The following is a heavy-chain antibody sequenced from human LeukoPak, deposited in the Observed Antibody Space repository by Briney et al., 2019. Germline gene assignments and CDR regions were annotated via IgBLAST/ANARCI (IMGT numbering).Heavy chain of an antibody. D-gene: IGHD3-10*01. Sequence: GGSLRLSCAASGLTFSSYSMNWVRQAPGKGLEWVSSISSTSSYIYYADSVKGRFTISRDNAKNSLFLQMNSLRAEDTAVYYCASFRSGSYFDYWGQGTLVTVTS. V-gene: IGHV3-21*01. CDR3: ASFRSGSYFDY. CDR2: ISSTSSYI. CDR1: GLTFSSYS. J-gene: IGHJ4*02.